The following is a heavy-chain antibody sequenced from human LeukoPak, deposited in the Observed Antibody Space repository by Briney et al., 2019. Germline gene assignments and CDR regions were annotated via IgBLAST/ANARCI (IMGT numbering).Heavy chain of an antibody. CDR2: LSGSGGST. CDR1: GFTFSSYA. D-gene: IGHD5-24*01. CDR3: AKDWAGSDKRYYFDY. Sequence: GGSQRLSCAASGFTFSSYAMTWVRQAPGKGLEWVTALSGSGGSTYYADSVKGRFTISRDNSQNTLYLQMNSLRAEDTAVYYCAKDWAGSDKRYYFDYWGQGTLVTVSS. J-gene: IGHJ4*02. V-gene: IGHV3-23*01.